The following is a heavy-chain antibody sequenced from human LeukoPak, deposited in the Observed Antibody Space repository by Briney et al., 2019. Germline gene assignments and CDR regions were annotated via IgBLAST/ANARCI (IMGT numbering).Heavy chain of an antibody. J-gene: IGHJ4*02. D-gene: IGHD2-15*01. CDR2: ISYDGSNK. Sequence: GGSLRLSCAASGFTFSSYAMHWVRQAPGKGLEWVAVISYDGSNKYYADSVKGRFIISRDNSKNTLYLQMNSLRAEDTAVYYCARDPYCSGGSCRRVETEYWGQGTLVTVSS. CDR3: ARDPYCSGGSCRRVETEY. CDR1: GFTFSSYA. V-gene: IGHV3-30-3*01.